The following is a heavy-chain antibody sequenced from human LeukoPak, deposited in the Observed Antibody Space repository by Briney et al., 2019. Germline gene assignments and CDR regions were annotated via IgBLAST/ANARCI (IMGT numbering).Heavy chain of an antibody. Sequence: GESLKISCKGSGYSFTNFWIGWVRQMPGKGLDWMGIIYPGDSDTRYSPSFQGQVTISADKSINTAYLQWSSLKASDTALYFCAGGGGYYYDNTGYFYVWGQGTLVTVSS. CDR1: GYSFTNFW. J-gene: IGHJ4*02. D-gene: IGHD3-22*01. CDR3: AGGGGYYYDNTGYFYV. V-gene: IGHV5-51*01. CDR2: IYPGDSDT.